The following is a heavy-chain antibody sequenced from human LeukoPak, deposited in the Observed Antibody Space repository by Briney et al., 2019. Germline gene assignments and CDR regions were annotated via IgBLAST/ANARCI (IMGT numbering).Heavy chain of an antibody. Sequence: SETLSLTCTVSGGSISSYYWSWIRQPPGKGLEWIGYIYYSGSTNYNPSLKSRVTISVDTSKNQFSLKLSSVTAADTAVYYCARPRPSGWFDPWGQGTLVTVSS. CDR3: ARPRPSGWFDP. V-gene: IGHV4-59*08. J-gene: IGHJ5*02. CDR2: IYYSGST. D-gene: IGHD3-10*01. CDR1: GGSISSYY.